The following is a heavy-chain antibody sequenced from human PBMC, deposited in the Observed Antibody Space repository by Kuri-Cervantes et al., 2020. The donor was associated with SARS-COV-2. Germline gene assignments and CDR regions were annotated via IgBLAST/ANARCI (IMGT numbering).Heavy chain of an antibody. CDR1: GGSISSSSYY. D-gene: IGHD3-3*01. CDR2: IYYSGST. CDR3: ARIGSYDFWSGYPSRPQYYYYYGMDV. Sequence: ESLKISCTVSGGSISSSSYYWGWIRQPPGKGLEWIGSIYYSGSTYYNPSLKSRVTISVDTSKNQFSLKLSSVTAADTAVYYCARIGSYDFWSGYPSRPQYYYYYGMDVWGQGTTVTVSS. V-gene: IGHV4-39*07. J-gene: IGHJ6*02.